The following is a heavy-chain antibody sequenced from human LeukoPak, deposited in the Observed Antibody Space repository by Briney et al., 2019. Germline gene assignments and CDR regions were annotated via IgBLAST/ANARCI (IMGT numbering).Heavy chain of an antibody. D-gene: IGHD1-7*01. CDR3: ARGNGDWNYGTFDY. Sequence: ASVKVSFKASGGTFSSYAISWVRQAPGQGLEWMGGIIPIFGTANYAQKFQGRVTITTDESTSTAYMELSSLRSEDTAVYYCARGNGDWNYGTFDYWGQGTLVTVSS. V-gene: IGHV1-69*05. J-gene: IGHJ4*02. CDR2: IIPIFGTA. CDR1: GGTFSSYA.